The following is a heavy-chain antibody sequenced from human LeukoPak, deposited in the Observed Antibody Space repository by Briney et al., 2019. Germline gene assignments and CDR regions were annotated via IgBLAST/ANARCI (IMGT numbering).Heavy chain of an antibody. CDR3: ARDFTPEWFDIH. V-gene: IGHV3-30*04. Sequence: GGSLRLSCVASGLAFSSYSMHWVRQAPGRGLEWVGVISYDGSDEYYTDSVKGRFTISRDNSKNTVYLQMNSLRADDTAVYYCARDFTPEWFDIHWGQGTLVTVS. D-gene: IGHD3-3*01. CDR2: ISYDGSDE. CDR1: GLAFSSYS. J-gene: IGHJ4*02.